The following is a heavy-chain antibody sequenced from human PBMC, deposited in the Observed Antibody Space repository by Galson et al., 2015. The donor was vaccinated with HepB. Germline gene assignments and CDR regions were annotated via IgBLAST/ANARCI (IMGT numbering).Heavy chain of an antibody. Sequence: SVKVSCKVSGYTSSSYSITWVRQAPGQGLEWMGWISSYTRKTNFAQKFQGRVTMTTDTSTSTAYMELRRLRSDDTAIYYCARGALVVGVAATQNNWFDPWGQGTLVTVSS. D-gene: IGHD2-15*01. CDR3: ARGALVVGVAATQNNWFDP. J-gene: IGHJ5*02. CDR1: GYTSSSYS. V-gene: IGHV1-18*01. CDR2: ISSYTRKT.